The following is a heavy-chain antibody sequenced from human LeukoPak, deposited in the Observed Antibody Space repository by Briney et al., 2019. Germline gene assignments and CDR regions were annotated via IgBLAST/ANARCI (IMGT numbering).Heavy chain of an antibody. CDR1: GYTFTGYY. Sequence: ASVTVSCKASGYTFTGYYMHWVRQAPGQGLEWMGWINPNSGGTNYAQKYQGKGTMTRATSISTAYMELRRLRSGDTAVYYCARDWNSELLWFGELSHPYYYYYYGMDVWGQGTTVTVSS. CDR3: ARDWNSELLWFGELSHPYYYYYYGMDV. V-gene: IGHV1-2*02. J-gene: IGHJ6*02. CDR2: INPNSGGT. D-gene: IGHD3-10*01.